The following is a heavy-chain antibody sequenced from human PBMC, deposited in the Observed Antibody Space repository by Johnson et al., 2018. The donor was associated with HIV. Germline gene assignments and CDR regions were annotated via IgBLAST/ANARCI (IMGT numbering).Heavy chain of an antibody. J-gene: IGHJ3*01. V-gene: IGHV3-15*01. Sequence: VQLVESGGGLVKAGGSLRLSCAASGFTFTNAWLTWVRQAPGKGLEWVGRLKSKTAGGTTDYAAPVKGRFTISRDDSKNTLYLQMNSLKTEDTAVYYCTTDGRIPVAHHDAFDVWGQGTMVTVSS. D-gene: IGHD6-19*01. CDR3: TTDGRIPVAHHDAFDV. CDR1: GFTFTNAW. CDR2: LKSKTAGGTT.